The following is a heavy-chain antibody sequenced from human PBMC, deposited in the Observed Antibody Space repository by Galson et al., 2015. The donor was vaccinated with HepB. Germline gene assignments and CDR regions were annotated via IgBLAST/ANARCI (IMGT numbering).Heavy chain of an antibody. J-gene: IGHJ6*03. D-gene: IGHD1-14*01. CDR3: ARDHRRMDFDRNPYYYYYYMGV. V-gene: IGHV3-30*03. Sequence: SLRLSCAASGFTFSSFGIHWVRQAPGKGLEWVAVISFDGSNKYYADSVKGRFTISRDNSKNTLYLQMNSLRTEDTAVYYCARDHRRMDFDRNPYYYYYYMGVWGKGATVTVSS. CDR1: GFTFSSFG. CDR2: ISFDGSNK.